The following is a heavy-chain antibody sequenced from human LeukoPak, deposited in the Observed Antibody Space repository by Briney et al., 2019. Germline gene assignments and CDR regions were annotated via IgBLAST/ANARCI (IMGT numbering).Heavy chain of an antibody. D-gene: IGHD6-13*01. J-gene: IGHJ4*02. CDR1: GFTFSRYW. Sequence: PGGSLRLSCAASGFTFSRYWMSWARQAPGKGLEWVANIKEDGSEKHYVDSVKGRFTTSRDNAKNSLYLQMSSLRGDDTAVYYCVRSSSWSNFDYWGQGTLVTVSS. V-gene: IGHV3-7*05. CDR2: IKEDGSEK. CDR3: VRSSSWSNFDY.